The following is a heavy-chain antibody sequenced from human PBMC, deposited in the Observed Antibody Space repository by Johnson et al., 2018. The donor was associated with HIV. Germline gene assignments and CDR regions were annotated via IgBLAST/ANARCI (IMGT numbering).Heavy chain of an antibody. CDR3: ARDSFIAVTLSDAFDI. CDR1: GFAFSNYA. D-gene: IGHD6-19*01. J-gene: IGHJ3*02. CDR2: ISYDGGNE. Sequence: QMQLVESGGGVVQPGGSLRLSCAASGFAFSNYAMHWVRQAPGKGLEWMAIISYDGGNEYYADSVKGRFTISRDNSKNTLYLHMSSLRAEDTALYYCARDSFIAVTLSDAFDIWGQGTVVTVSS. V-gene: IGHV3-30-3*01.